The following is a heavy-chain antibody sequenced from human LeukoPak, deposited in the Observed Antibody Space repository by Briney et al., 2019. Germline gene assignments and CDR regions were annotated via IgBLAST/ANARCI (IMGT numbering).Heavy chain of an antibody. D-gene: IGHD3-22*01. CDR2: INHSGST. CDR3: ARVEIDSSGYYYYYYYMDV. J-gene: IGHJ6*03. Sequence: PSETLSLTCAVYGGSFSGYYWSWIRQPPGKGLEWIGEINHSGSTNYNPSLKSRVTISVDTSKNQFSLKLSSVTAADTAVYYCARVEIDSSGYYYYYYYMDVWGKGTTVTVSS. V-gene: IGHV4-34*01. CDR1: GGSFSGYY.